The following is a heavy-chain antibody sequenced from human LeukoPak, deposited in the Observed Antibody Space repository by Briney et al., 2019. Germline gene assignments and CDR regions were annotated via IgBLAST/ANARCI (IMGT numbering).Heavy chain of an antibody. CDR2: FYDRGST. CDR1: ADSFSSGYY. J-gene: IGHJ3*02. Sequence: SEALSLTCTVSADSFSSGYYWGWIRQPPGKGLECIGTFYDRGSTYYNPSLKSRVSMSLDKSKNQFSLNLSSVTAADTAVYYCARLVVIMGVNTFDIWGQGTMVTVSS. V-gene: IGHV4-38-2*02. CDR3: ARLVVIMGVNTFDI. D-gene: IGHD3-22*01.